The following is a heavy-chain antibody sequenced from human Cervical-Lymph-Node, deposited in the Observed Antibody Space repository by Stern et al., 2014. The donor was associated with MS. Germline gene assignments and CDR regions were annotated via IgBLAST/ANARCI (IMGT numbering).Heavy chain of an antibody. J-gene: IGHJ3*02. CDR3: ARRDYYDSSGYYDDAFDI. V-gene: IGHV4-59*01. Sequence: QVQLQESGPGLVKPSETLSLTCTVSGGSISTFYWNWIRQSPGKGLEWIWQIHYSGSTNSNPSLKSRVTISVDTSKNQFSLNLKSVTAADTAVDFCARRDYYDSSGYYDDAFDIWGQGTMVTVSS. CDR2: IHYSGST. D-gene: IGHD3-22*01. CDR1: GGSISTFY.